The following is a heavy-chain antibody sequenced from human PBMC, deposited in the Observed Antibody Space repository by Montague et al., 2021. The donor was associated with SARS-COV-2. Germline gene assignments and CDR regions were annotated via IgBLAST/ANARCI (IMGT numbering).Heavy chain of an antibody. D-gene: IGHD1-14*01. CDR2: IYWDDAK. Sequence: VKPTQTLTLTCTFSGFSLTTRGVGVGWIRQPPGKALEWLALIYWDDAKHYSPSLKSRLTITKDTSKNQVVLTMTNMDPVDTATYYCAHKLYGINRRWFDPWGQGTLVTVSS. CDR3: AHKLYGINRRWFDP. CDR1: GFSLTTRGVG. V-gene: IGHV2-5*02. J-gene: IGHJ5*02.